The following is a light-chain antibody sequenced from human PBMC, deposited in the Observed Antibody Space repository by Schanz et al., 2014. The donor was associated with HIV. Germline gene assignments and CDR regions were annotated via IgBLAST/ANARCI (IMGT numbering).Light chain of an antibody. CDR2: DVN. Sequence: QSVLTQPPSASGSPGQSVTISCTGTSADVGGYDYVSWYQQHPGKAPKLMIYDVNKRPSGVPDRFFGSKSGTSASLAISGLQSEDEADYYCATWVDSLNGWVFGGGTKLTV. CDR3: ATWVDSLNGWV. V-gene: IGLV2-8*01. J-gene: IGLJ3*02. CDR1: SADVGGYDY.